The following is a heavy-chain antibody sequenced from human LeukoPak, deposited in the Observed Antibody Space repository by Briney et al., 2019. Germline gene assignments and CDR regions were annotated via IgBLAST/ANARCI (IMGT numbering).Heavy chain of an antibody. Sequence: SETLSLTCTVSGGSISSYYWSWIRQPPGKGLEWIGYIYYSGSTNYNPSLKSRVAISVDTSRNQFSLKLNSVTAADTAVYYCATLPFGGPRRVFDYWGQGIPVTVSS. CDR2: IYYSGST. D-gene: IGHD3-16*01. CDR3: ATLPFGGPRRVFDY. V-gene: IGHV4-59*01. CDR1: GGSISSYY. J-gene: IGHJ4*02.